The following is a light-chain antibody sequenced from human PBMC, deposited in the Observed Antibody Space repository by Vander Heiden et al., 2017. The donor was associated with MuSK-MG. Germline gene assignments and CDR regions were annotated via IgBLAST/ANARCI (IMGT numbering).Light chain of an antibody. V-gene: IGLV3-21*02. CDR2: DDR. J-gene: IGLJ2*01. CDR1: SIGRRN. CDR3: QVWDSSSDNRVV. Sequence: SYVLTQAPSVSAAPRQTARITCGGNSIGRRNVHGYQQKPGQAPVLIVYDDRDRNPGTPVCICGSNSGNTATVTISRVEAGDEADDYCQVWDSSSDNRVVFGGGTKLTVL.